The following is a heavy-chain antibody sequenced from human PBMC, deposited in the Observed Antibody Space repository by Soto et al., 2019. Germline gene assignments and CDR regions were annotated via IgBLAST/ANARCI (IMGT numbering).Heavy chain of an antibody. D-gene: IGHD3-10*01. CDR1: GGSFSGYY. CDR3: ARVGGAPNWFDP. V-gene: IGHV4-34*01. J-gene: IGHJ5*02. CDR2: INHSGST. Sequence: QVQLQQWGAGLLKPSETLSLTCAVYGGSFSGYYWSWIRQPPGKGLEWIGEINHSGSTNYNPSLKSRVTIAVDTSKNQFSLKLSSVTAADTAVYYWARVGGAPNWFDPWGQGTLVTVSS.